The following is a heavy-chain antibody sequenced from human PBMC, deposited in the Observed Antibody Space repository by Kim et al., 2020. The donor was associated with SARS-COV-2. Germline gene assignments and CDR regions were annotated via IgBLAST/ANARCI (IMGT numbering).Heavy chain of an antibody. CDR2: INPSGGST. V-gene: IGHV1-46*01. J-gene: IGHJ6*02. D-gene: IGHD4-4*01. CDR1: GYTFTSYY. Sequence: ASVKVSCKASGYTFTSYYMHWVRQAPGQGLEWMGIINPSGGSTSYAQKFQGRVTMTRDTSTSTVYMELSSLRSEDTAVYYCARERERGITVTESCYGMDVWGQGTTVTVSS. CDR3: ARERERGITVTESCYGMDV.